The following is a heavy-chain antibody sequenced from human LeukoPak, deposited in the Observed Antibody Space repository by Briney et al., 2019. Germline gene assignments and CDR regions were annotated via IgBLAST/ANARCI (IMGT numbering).Heavy chain of an antibody. CDR2: ISSRSSYI. CDR1: GFTFSSYS. J-gene: IGHJ4*02. Sequence: NPGGSLRLSCAASGFTFSSYSMNWVRQAPGKGLEWVSSISSRSSYIYYADSVKGRFTISRDNAKNSLYLQMNSLRAEDTAVYYCARGDYYDSSGYYNYWGQGTLVTVSS. D-gene: IGHD3-22*01. V-gene: IGHV3-21*01. CDR3: ARGDYYDSSGYYNY.